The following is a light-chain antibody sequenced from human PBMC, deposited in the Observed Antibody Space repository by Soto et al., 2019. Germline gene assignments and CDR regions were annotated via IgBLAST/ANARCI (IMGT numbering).Light chain of an antibody. CDR3: LHHNDFPWT. Sequence: DIHKTQAACALPASVGDRVTITCRASQGVTNHLAWYQQKPGEAPKRLVYDVSSLQSGVPSRFSGSGSGTEFTLTIISLQPEDLATYYCLHHNDFPWTFGQGTKVEMK. V-gene: IGKV1-17*01. CDR2: DVS. J-gene: IGKJ1*01. CDR1: QGVTNH.